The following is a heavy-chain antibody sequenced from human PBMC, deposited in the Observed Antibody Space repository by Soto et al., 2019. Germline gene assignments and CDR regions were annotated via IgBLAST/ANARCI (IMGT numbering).Heavy chain of an antibody. CDR1: GGTFSSYA. CDR2: IITIFGTA. Sequence: QVQLVQSGAEVKKPGSSVKVSCKASGGTFSSYAISWVRQAPGQGLEWMGGIITIFGTANYAQKFQGRVTITADESTSTAYMELSSLRSEDTAVYYCAPGGDYYDSSGYYYLSWGQGTLVTVSS. V-gene: IGHV1-69*01. J-gene: IGHJ4*02. D-gene: IGHD3-22*01. CDR3: APGGDYYDSSGYYYLS.